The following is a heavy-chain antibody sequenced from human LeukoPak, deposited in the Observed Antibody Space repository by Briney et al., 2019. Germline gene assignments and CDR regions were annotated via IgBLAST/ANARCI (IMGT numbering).Heavy chain of an antibody. J-gene: IGHJ4*02. V-gene: IGHV4-59*01. D-gene: IGHD2-21*02. CDR1: GGSISSYY. CDR2: IYYSGST. Sequence: SETLSLTCTVSGGSISSYYWSWIRQPPGKGLEWIGYIYYSGSTNYNPSLKSRVTILVDTSKNQFSLKLSSVTAADTAVYYCARVRLYCGGDCYLDYWGQGTLVTVSS. CDR3: ARVRLYCGGDCYLDY.